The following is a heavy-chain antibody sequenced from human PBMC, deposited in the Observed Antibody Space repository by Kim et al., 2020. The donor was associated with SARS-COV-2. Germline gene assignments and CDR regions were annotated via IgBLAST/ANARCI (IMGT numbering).Heavy chain of an antibody. J-gene: IGHJ4*02. CDR3: ARGGAQWLVLWY. V-gene: IGHV3-21*01. D-gene: IGHD6-19*01. CDR2: ISSSSSYI. CDR1: GFTFSSYS. Sequence: GGSLRLSCAASGFTFSSYSMNWVRQAPGKGLEWVSSISSSSSYIYYADSVKGRFTISRDNAKNSLYLQMNSLRAEDTAVYYCARGGAQWLVLWYWGQGTLVTLSS.